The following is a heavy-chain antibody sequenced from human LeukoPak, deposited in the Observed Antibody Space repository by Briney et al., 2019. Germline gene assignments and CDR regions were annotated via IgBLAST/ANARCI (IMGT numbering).Heavy chain of an antibody. V-gene: IGHV3-21*01. CDR1: GFTFSSYS. CDR3: GRYPSGCHNT. J-gene: IGHJ4*02. CDR2: ISSSSSYI. D-gene: IGHD6-25*01. Sequence: PGGSLRLSCKASGFTFSSYSMRWVRQAPGQGLEWVSSISSSSSYIYYADSVKGRFTISRDNAKNSLYLQMNSLRAEDTAVYYWGRYPSGCHNTGGQGTLVTGSS.